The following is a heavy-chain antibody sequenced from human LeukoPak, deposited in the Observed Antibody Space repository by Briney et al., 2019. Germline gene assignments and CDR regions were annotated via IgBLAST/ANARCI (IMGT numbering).Heavy chain of an antibody. CDR3: ARDESSRDDSGGYHY. CDR1: TASVTSHH. D-gene: IGHD3-22*01. Sequence: SETLSLTCAVSTASVTSHHWAWIRQTAVKGLEWVGRVHFSGSTNYNPSLRSRVTISLDKSKNELSLTLKSVSAADTAVYYCARDESSRDDSGGYHYWGRGVLVTVSS. V-gene: IGHV4-4*07. CDR2: VHFSGST. J-gene: IGHJ4*02.